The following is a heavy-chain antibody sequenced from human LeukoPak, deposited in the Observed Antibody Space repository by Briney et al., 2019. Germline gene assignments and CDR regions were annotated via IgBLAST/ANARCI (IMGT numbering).Heavy chain of an antibody. V-gene: IGHV3-23*01. CDR2: IHDDGGTS. CDR1: GFAFSSYA. CDR3: ARDWRSQGKDTSGSYYAPLDY. Sequence: GGSLRLSCEAPGFAFSSYAMSWLRRAPGKGLEWVSTIHDDGGTSYYADPVKGRFTISRDNSRNTLNLQMNGLRAEDTALYYCARDWRSQGKDTSGSYYAPLDYWGQGTQVTVSS. J-gene: IGHJ4*02. D-gene: IGHD3-10*01.